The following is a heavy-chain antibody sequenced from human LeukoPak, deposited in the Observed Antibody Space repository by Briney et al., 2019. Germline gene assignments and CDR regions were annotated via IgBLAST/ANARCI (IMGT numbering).Heavy chain of an antibody. J-gene: IGHJ4*02. D-gene: IGHD1-26*01. CDR3: ARAGNSGSYYDY. CDR2: IYYSGCT. V-gene: IGHV4-61*05. CDR1: GGSISSSSYC. Sequence: SETLSLTCTVSGGSISSSSYCWGWIRQPPGKGLEWIGYIYYSGCTNYNPSLKSRVTISVDTSKNQFSLKLSSVTAADTAVYYCARAGNSGSYYDYWGQGTLVTVSS.